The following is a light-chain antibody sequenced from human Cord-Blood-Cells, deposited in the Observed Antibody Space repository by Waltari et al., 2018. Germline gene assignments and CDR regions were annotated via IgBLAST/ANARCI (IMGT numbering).Light chain of an antibody. CDR1: QSVRSN. CDR3: QQYNNWPPVT. CDR2: GAS. J-gene: IGKJ4*01. V-gene: IGKV3-15*01. Sequence: EIVMTQSPATLSVSPGERAALPGRASQSVRSNLARYQQKPGQAPRLLIYGASTRATGIPARFSGSGSGTEFTLTISSLQSEDFAVYYCQQYNNWPPVTFGGGTKVEIK.